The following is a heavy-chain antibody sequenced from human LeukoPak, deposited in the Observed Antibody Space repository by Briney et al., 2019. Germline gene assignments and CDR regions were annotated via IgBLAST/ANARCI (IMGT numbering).Heavy chain of an antibody. Sequence: GGSLRLSCAASGFTFSSYGMHWVRQAPGKGLEWVAVISYDGSNKYYTDSVKGRFTISRDNSKNTLYLQMNSLRAEDTAVYYCARQSYYYYGMDVWGQGTTVTVSS. CDR1: GFTFSSYG. CDR2: ISYDGSNK. V-gene: IGHV3-30*03. J-gene: IGHJ6*02. CDR3: ARQSYYYYGMDV.